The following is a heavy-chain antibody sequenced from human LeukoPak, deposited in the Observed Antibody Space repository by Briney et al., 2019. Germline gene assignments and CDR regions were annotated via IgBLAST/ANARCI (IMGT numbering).Heavy chain of an antibody. D-gene: IGHD3-3*01. J-gene: IGHJ6*02. CDR1: GFTFSSYG. CDR3: ARDLRSYDFWSGYRPYYYYGMDV. Sequence: GRSLRLSCAASGFTFSSYGMHWVRQAPGKGLEWVAVIWYDGSNKYYADSVKGRFTISRDNSRNTLYLQMNSLRAEDTAVYYCARDLRSYDFWSGYRPYYYYGMDVRGQGTTVTVSS. CDR2: IWYDGSNK. V-gene: IGHV3-33*08.